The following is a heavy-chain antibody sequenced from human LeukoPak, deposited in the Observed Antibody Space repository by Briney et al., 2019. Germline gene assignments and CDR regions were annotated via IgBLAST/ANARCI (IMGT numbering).Heavy chain of an antibody. CDR1: GFTFSSYS. J-gene: IGHJ4*02. CDR3: ARDRLLYLDY. V-gene: IGHV3-21*01. Sequence: PGGSLRLSCAASGFTFSSYSMNWVRQAPGKGLEWVSSISSSSSYIYYADSVKGRFTISRDNAKNSLYLQMNSLRAEDTAVYFCARDRLLYLDYWGQGTPVTVSS. CDR2: ISSSSSYI. D-gene: IGHD2-21*02.